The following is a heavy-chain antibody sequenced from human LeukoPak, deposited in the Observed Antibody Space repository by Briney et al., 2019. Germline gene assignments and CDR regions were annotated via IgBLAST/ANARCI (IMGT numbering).Heavy chain of an antibody. D-gene: IGHD2-2*01. CDR2: IYTSGST. J-gene: IGHJ3*01. V-gene: IGHV4-61*02. CDR1: GVSISSGSYY. CDR3: ARGAGYCTSSSCHLWSDY. Sequence: SETLSLTCTVSGVSISSGSYYWSWIRQPAGRGLEWFGRIYTSGSTNCNPSLKSRVTISVDTSKNQFSLKLTSVTAADTAVYYCARGAGYCTSSSCHLWSDYWGQGTMVTVSS.